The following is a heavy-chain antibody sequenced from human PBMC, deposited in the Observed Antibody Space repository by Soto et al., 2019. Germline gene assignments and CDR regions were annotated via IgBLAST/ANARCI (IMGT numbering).Heavy chain of an antibody. CDR2: IYPGDSYT. CDR1: GCSFTSYW. CDR3: ARPLDSRQYGMDV. D-gene: IGHD3-22*01. V-gene: IGHV5-51*01. J-gene: IGHJ6*01. Sequence: SGESLKIXCKGSGCSFTSYWIGWGRQMPEKSLEWIGIIYPGDSYTRYSPSCQGQVTISADKSISTDSLQWSTLKASDPALYYCARPLDSRQYGMDVWGQGTTVTVSS.